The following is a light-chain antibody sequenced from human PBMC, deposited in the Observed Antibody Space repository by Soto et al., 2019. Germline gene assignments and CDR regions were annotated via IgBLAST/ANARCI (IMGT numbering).Light chain of an antibody. Sequence: EIVLTQSPGTLSLSPGERATLSCRASQSVSSNYLAWYQQKPGQAPRLLIYGASSRATGIPDRFSGSGSGTDCALTISRLEPEDFAVYYCQQYGGSSGTFGQGTKVEIK. CDR3: QQYGGSSGT. CDR1: QSVSSNY. V-gene: IGKV3-20*01. CDR2: GAS. J-gene: IGKJ1*01.